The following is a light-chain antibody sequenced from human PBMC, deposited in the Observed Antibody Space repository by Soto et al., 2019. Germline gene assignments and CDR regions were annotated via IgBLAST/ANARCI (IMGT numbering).Light chain of an antibody. CDR1: QNIHSF. Sequence: DIQMTQSPSSLAASVGERVTITCRASQNIHSFLNWYQQKPGKAPQVLIYGGSALQSGAPSRFSGSGSGTDFTLTISSLQPEDFASYFCQQSYNIPFTFGPGTKVDIK. CDR3: QQSYNIPFT. CDR2: GGS. J-gene: IGKJ3*01. V-gene: IGKV1-39*01.